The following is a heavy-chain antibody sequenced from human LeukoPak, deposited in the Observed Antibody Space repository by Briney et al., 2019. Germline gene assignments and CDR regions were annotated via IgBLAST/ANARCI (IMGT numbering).Heavy chain of an antibody. CDR1: GYSISSGYY. Sequence: SETLSLTCTVSGYSISSGYYWGWIRPPPGKGLEWLGSIYNSGSTYYNASLKSRVTISVDTSKNQFVLKMSSVTAADTAVYYCASTNCGGDCYPSQIDYWGQGTLVTVSS. D-gene: IGHD2-21*02. J-gene: IGHJ4*02. CDR2: IYNSGST. CDR3: ASTNCGGDCYPSQIDY. V-gene: IGHV4-38-2*02.